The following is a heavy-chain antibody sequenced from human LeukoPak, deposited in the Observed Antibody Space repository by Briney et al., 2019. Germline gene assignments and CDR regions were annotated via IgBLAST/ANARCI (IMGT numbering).Heavy chain of an antibody. J-gene: IGHJ3*02. V-gene: IGHV4-34*01. CDR1: GGSFSGYY. D-gene: IGHD3-3*01. CDR2: INHSGST. Sequence: SETLSLTCAVYGGSFSGYYWSWIRQPPGKGLEWMGEINHSGSTNYNPSLKSRVTISVDTSKNQFPLKLSSVTAADTAVYYCARVVNDFWSGYKVDIWGQGTMVTVSS. CDR3: ARVVNDFWSGYKVDI.